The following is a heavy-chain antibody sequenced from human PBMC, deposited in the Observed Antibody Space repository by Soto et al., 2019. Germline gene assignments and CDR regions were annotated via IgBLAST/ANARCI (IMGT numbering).Heavy chain of an antibody. J-gene: IGHJ4*02. Sequence: GESLKISCQGSGYSFTTYWISWVRQMPGKGLECMGRIDPTDSYTDYSPSFEGHVTMSVDRSINTAYLEWSSLKASDTAMYYCVRLTLAHDSSGYHIFDYWGVGTLVTVSS. CDR3: VRLTLAHDSSGYHIFDY. D-gene: IGHD3-22*01. V-gene: IGHV5-10-1*01. CDR2: IDPTDSYT. CDR1: GYSFTTYW.